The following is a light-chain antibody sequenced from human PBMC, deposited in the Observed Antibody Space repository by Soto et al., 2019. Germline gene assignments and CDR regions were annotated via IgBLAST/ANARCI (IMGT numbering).Light chain of an antibody. CDR2: DAS. J-gene: IGKJ1*01. CDR3: QQGYSTPWT. V-gene: IGKV1-33*01. Sequence: IQMTHSPSSLSASVLYRVTITFQASQDISNYLNWYQQKPGKAPKLLIYDASNLETGVPSRFSGSGSGTDFTFTISSLQPEDIATYYCQQGYSTPWTFGQGTKVDIK. CDR1: QDISNY.